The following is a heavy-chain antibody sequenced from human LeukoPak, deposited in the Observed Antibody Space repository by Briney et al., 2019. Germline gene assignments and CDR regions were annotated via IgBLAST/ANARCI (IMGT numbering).Heavy chain of an antibody. J-gene: IGHJ2*01. V-gene: IGHV3-53*01. CDR3: ARYDFILISYFDL. Sequence: PGRSLRLSCAASGFTVSNNYMSWVRQAPGKKLEWVSDIYSDGTTFYADSVKGRFTISRDNSKNTLYLQMNSLRAEDTAMYHCARYDFILISYFDLWGRGALVTVSS. D-gene: IGHD3-3*01. CDR1: GFTVSNNY. CDR2: IYSDGTT.